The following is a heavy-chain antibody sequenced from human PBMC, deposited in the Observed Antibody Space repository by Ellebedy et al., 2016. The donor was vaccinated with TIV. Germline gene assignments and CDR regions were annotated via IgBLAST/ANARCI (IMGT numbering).Heavy chain of an antibody. V-gene: IGHV3-33*01. Sequence: GGSLRLSCAASGFTFSIYGMQWVRQTPGKGLEWIAVIWYNGSKKFYAKSVKGRFTISRDNSKNTLYLQMNSLGVEDTAVYHCARDPGIAEAGTVPPNIGFDLWGQGALVTVSS. CDR2: IWYNGSKK. J-gene: IGHJ4*02. CDR1: GFTFSIYG. D-gene: IGHD6-19*01. CDR3: ARDPGIAEAGTVPPNIGFDL.